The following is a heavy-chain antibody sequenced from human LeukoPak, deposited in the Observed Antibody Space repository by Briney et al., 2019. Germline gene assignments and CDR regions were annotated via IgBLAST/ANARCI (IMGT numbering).Heavy chain of an antibody. Sequence: KTGGSLRLSCAASGFTFSTYTMNWVRQGPGKGLEWVSSISSSSSYIYYADSVKGRFTISRDNAKNSLYLQMNSLRAEDTAVYYCARDLWEMATIGWAFDIWGQGTMVTVSS. V-gene: IGHV3-21*01. CDR1: GFTFSTYT. CDR2: ISSSSSYI. J-gene: IGHJ3*02. D-gene: IGHD5-24*01. CDR3: ARDLWEMATIGWAFDI.